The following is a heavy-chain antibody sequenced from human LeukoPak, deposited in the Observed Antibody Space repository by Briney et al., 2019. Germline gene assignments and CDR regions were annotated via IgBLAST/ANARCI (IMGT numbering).Heavy chain of an antibody. V-gene: IGHV3-48*03. Sequence: QPGGSLRLSCVASGFTFSSYEMNWVRQVPGKALEWVSYIDFGGRIINYADHVKGRFTISRDNAKNSLYLEMNSLRVEDTAVYYCARDLGHTGYDLYDYWGQGTLVTVSS. CDR1: GFTFSSYE. CDR3: ARDLGHTGYDLYDY. CDR2: IDFGGRII. D-gene: IGHD5-12*01. J-gene: IGHJ4*02.